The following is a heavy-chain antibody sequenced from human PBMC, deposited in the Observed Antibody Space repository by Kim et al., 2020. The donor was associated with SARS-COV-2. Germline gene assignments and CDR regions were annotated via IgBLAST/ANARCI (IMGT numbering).Heavy chain of an antibody. V-gene: IGHV4-34*01. D-gene: IGHD4-17*01. J-gene: IGHJ4*02. Sequence: SETLSLTCAVYGGSFSGYYWSWIRQPPGKGLEWIGEINHSGSTNYNPSLKSRVTISVDTSKNQFSLKLSSVTAADTAVYYCARGRPYSTVVTPITLFYFDYWGQGTLVTVSS. CDR1: GGSFSGYY. CDR3: ARGRPYSTVVTPITLFYFDY. CDR2: INHSGST.